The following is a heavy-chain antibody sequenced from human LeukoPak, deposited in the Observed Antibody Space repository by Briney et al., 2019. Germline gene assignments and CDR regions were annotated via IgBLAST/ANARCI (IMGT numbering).Heavy chain of an antibody. Sequence: PSQTLSLTCTVSGGSISSADYYWSWIRQPPGKGLEWIGYVYYSGSTYYNPSLKSRVTLSVDTSNNQFSLRLSSVTAADTAVYYCARGGPLYFDYWGQGTLVTVSS. V-gene: IGHV4-30-4*08. J-gene: IGHJ4*02. CDR1: GGSISSADYY. CDR2: VYYSGST. CDR3: ARGGPLYFDY.